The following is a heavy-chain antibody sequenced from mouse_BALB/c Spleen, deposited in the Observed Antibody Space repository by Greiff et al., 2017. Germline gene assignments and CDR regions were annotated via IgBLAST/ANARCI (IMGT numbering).Heavy chain of an antibody. CDR1: GYTFTNYW. CDR3: ARSYYGSSPFAY. CDR2: IYPGGGYT. D-gene: IGHD1-1*01. V-gene: IGHV1-63*02. Sequence: VQLHQSGAELVRPGTSVKISCKASGYTFTNYWLGWVKQRPGHGLEWIGDIYPGGGYTNYNEKFKGKATLTADTSSSTAYMQLSSLTSEDSAVYFCARSYYGSSPFAYWGQGTLVTVSA. J-gene: IGHJ3*01.